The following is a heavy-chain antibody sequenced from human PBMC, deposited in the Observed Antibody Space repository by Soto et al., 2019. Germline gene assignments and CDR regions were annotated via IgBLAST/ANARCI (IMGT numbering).Heavy chain of an antibody. D-gene: IGHD6-19*01. Sequence: QVQLQQWGAGLLKPSATLSLTCAVYGGSFSGYYWSWIRQPAGKGLEWIGEINHSGSTNYNPSLKSRVTISVDTSKNQFSLKLSSVTAADTAVYYCARGRRFGSGWYNYWGQGTLVTVSS. J-gene: IGHJ4*02. CDR1: GGSFSGYY. CDR3: ARGRRFGSGWYNY. V-gene: IGHV4-34*01. CDR2: INHSGST.